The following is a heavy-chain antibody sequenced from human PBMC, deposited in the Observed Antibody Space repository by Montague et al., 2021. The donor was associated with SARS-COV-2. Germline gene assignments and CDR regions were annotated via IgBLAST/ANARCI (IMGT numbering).Heavy chain of an antibody. J-gene: IGHJ3*02. CDR3: AHDRVTMIVVAKADAFDI. V-gene: IGHV2-5*02. Sequence: PALVKPTQTLTLTCTFSGFSLSTSGVGVGWIRQPPGKALEWLALIYWDDDKRCSPSLKSRLTITKDASKNQVVLTMTNMDPVDTATYYCAHDRVTMIVVAKADAFDIWGQGTVVTVSS. CDR2: IYWDDDK. D-gene: IGHD3-22*01. CDR1: GFSLSTSGVG.